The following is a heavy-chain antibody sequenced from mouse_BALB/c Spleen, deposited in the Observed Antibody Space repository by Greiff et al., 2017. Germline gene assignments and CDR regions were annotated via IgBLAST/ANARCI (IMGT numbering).Heavy chain of an antibody. CDR1: GYSITSDYA. CDR3: ARSGSYEYYYAMDY. CDR2: ISYSGST. D-gene: IGHD1-1*02. V-gene: IGHV3-2*02. J-gene: IGHJ4*01. Sequence: EVQLQQSGPGLVKPSQSLSLTCTVTGYSITSDYAWNWIRQFPGNKLEWMGYISYSGSTSYNPSLKSRISITRDTSKNQFFLQLNSVTTEDTATYYCARSGSYEYYYAMDYWGQGTSVTVSS.